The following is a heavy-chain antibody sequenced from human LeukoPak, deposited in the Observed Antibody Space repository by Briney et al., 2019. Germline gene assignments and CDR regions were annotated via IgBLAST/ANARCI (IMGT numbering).Heavy chain of an antibody. V-gene: IGHV4-61*01. CDR1: GGSVSSGSYY. CDR3: ARDAVTVNSYYFVY. Sequence: SATLSLTCTVSGGSVSSGSYYWTWIRQPRGKGRQWNGYIYYIGSTNYNPSLKSRVTISVDTSKNQFSLKLSSVTAADTAVYYCARDAVTVNSYYFVYWGQGTLVTVSS. D-gene: IGHD4-11*01. J-gene: IGHJ4*02. CDR2: IYYIGST.